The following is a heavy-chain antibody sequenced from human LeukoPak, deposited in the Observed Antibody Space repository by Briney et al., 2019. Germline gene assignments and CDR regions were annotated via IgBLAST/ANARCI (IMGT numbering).Heavy chain of an antibody. V-gene: IGHV3-33*01. CDR2: IWYDGSNK. D-gene: IGHD6-13*01. CDR3: ARDEGIAAAVADY. J-gene: IGHJ4*02. Sequence: GRSLRLSCAASGFTFSSYGTHWVRPAPGKGLEWVAVIWYDGSNKYYADSVKGRFTISRDNSKNTLYLQMNSLRAEDTAVYNCARDEGIAAAVADYWGQGTLVTVSS. CDR1: GFTFSSYG.